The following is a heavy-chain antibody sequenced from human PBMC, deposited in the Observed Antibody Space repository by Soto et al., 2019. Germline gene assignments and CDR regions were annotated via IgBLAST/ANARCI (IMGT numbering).Heavy chain of an antibody. J-gene: IGHJ6*02. CDR1: GGSISSDGNY. D-gene: IGHD3-10*01. CDR3: AGARMVRGIIYYSGMDV. CDR2: IYYSGST. Sequence: QVQLQESGPGLVKSSQTLSLTCTVSGGSISSDGNYWSWIRQHPGKGLEWIGYIYYSGSTYYNPSLKSRVTISVDTSKNQFSLKLNSVIAADTAVYYCAGARMVRGIIYYSGMDVWGQGTTVTVSS. V-gene: IGHV4-31*03.